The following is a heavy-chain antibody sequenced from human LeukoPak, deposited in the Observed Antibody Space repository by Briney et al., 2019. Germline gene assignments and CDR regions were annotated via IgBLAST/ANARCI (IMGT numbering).Heavy chain of an antibody. J-gene: IGHJ4*02. V-gene: IGHV3-23*01. CDR1: GFTFSSSA. Sequence: GGSLRLSCAASGFTFSSSAMSWVRQAPGKGLEWVSAISGSVGSTYYADSVKGRFIISRDSSKNTLYLQMNSLRAEDTAVYYCAKKRYFEAFDYWGQGTQVTVSS. D-gene: IGHD3-9*01. CDR2: ISGSVGST. CDR3: AKKRYFEAFDY.